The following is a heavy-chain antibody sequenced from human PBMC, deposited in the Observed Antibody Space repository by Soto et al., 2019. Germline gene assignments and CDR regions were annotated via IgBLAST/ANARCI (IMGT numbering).Heavy chain of an antibody. D-gene: IGHD3-22*01. V-gene: IGHV3-23*01. CDR3: AKEMSHYYDSSGPDDAFDI. CDR1: GFTFSSYA. Sequence: EVQLLESGGGLVQPGGSLRLSCAASGFTFSSYAMSWVRQAPGKGLEWVSAISGSGGSTYYADSVKGRFTISRDNSKNTLYLQINSLRAEDTAVYYCAKEMSHYYDSSGPDDAFDIWGQGTMVTVSS. CDR2: ISGSGGST. J-gene: IGHJ3*02.